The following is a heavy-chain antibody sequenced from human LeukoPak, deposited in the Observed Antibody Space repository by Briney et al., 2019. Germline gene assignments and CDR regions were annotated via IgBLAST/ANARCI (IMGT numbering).Heavy chain of an antibody. CDR2: INPSGGST. CDR1: GYTFTSYY. CDR3: ARLLPGDAFDI. V-gene: IGHV1-46*01. J-gene: IGHJ3*02. D-gene: IGHD3-22*01. Sequence: ASVKVSCKASGYTFTSYYMHWVRQAPGQGLEWMGIINPSGGSTSYAQKFQGRVTMTRDTSTSTVYMELSRLRSEDMAVYCCARLLPGDAFDIWGQGTMVTVSS.